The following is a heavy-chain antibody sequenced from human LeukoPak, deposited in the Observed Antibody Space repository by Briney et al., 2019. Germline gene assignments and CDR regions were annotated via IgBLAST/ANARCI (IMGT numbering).Heavy chain of an antibody. D-gene: IGHD1-26*01. J-gene: IGHJ5*02. CDR2: ISSSGSTI. Sequence: GESLRLSCAASGFTFSDYYMSWIRQAPGKGLEWVSYISSSGSTIYYADSVKGRFTISRDNAKNSLYLQMNSLRAEDTAVYYCARDPAGVGAMEFDPWGQGTLVTVSS. CDR3: ARDPAGVGAMEFDP. CDR1: GFTFSDYY. V-gene: IGHV3-11*04.